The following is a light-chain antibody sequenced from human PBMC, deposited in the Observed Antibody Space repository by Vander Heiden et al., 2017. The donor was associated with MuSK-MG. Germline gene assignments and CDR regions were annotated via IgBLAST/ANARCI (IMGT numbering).Light chain of an antibody. CDR1: QSISSY. V-gene: IGKV1-39*01. J-gene: IGKJ5*01. CDR3: QQCDSTPIT. Sequence: DIQLTHSPSSLSASVGDRVPITCRASQSISSYLNWYQQKPGKVPKLLIYAASSLQSGVPSRFSGSGSGTDFTLTISSLQPEDFATYYCQQCDSTPITFGQGTLVEIK. CDR2: AAS.